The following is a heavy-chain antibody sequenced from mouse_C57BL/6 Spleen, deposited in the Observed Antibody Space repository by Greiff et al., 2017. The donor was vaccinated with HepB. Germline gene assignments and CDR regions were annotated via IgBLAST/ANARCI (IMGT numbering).Heavy chain of an antibody. D-gene: IGHD2-4*01. Sequence: QVQLQQSGAELVRPGASVTLSCKASGYTFTDYEMHWVKQTPVHGLEWIGAIDPETGGTAYNQKFKGKAILTADKSSSTAYMELRSLTSEDSAVYYCTRNYDRSMDYWGQGTSVTVSS. CDR1: GYTFTDYE. J-gene: IGHJ4*01. V-gene: IGHV1-15*01. CDR3: TRNYDRSMDY. CDR2: IDPETGGT.